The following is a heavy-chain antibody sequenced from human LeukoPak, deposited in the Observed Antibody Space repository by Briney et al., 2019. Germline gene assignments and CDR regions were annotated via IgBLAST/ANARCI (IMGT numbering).Heavy chain of an antibody. Sequence: PSETLSLTCTVSGGSISSSSYYWGWIRQPPGKGLEWIGSIYYSGSTYYNPSLKSRVTISVDTSKNQFSLKLSSVTAADTAVYYCARQGLSGSYPFDYWGQGILVTVSS. V-gene: IGHV4-39*01. D-gene: IGHD1-26*01. J-gene: IGHJ4*02. CDR3: ARQGLSGSYPFDY. CDR2: IYYSGST. CDR1: GGSISSSSYY.